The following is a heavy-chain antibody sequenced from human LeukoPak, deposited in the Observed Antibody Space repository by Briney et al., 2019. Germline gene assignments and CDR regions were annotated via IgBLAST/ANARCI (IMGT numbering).Heavy chain of an antibody. CDR3: AKWFHGYRGSYGALDI. CDR2: ISDSGDAT. D-gene: IGHD1-26*01. V-gene: IGHV3-23*01. J-gene: IGHJ3*02. CDR1: GFTFSSYA. Sequence: GGSLRLSCTASGFTFSSYAMSWVRQAPGKGLEWVSPISDSGDATYYADSVKGRFTISRDNSKNTLWVQMNSLRAEDTAVYYCAKWFHGYRGSYGALDIWGQGTMVTVSS.